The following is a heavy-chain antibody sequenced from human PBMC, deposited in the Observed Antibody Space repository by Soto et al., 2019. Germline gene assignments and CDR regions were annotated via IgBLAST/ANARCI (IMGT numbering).Heavy chain of an antibody. J-gene: IGHJ4*02. D-gene: IGHD6-6*01. CDR1: GGSISSSSYY. V-gene: IGHV4-39*01. Sequence: SETLSLTCTVSGGSISSSSYYWGWIRQPPGKGLEWIGSIYYSGSTYYNPSLKSRVTISVDTSKNQFSLKLSSVTAADTAVYYCARHIRSSRKTFYYFDYWGQGTLVTVSS. CDR3: ARHIRSSRKTFYYFDY. CDR2: IYYSGST.